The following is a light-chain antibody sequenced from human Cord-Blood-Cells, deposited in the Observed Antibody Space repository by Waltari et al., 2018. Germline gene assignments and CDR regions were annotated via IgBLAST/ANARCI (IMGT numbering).Light chain of an antibody. CDR1: QSVSSY. V-gene: IGKV3-11*01. J-gene: IGKJ3*01. CDR2: DAS. CDR3: QQRSNWPPLFT. Sequence: EIVLTQSPATLSVSPGERATLPSRASQSVSSYLAWYQQKPGQAPRLLIYDASNRATGIPARFSGSGSGTDFTLTISSLEPEDFAVYYCQQRSNWPPLFTFGPGTKVDIK.